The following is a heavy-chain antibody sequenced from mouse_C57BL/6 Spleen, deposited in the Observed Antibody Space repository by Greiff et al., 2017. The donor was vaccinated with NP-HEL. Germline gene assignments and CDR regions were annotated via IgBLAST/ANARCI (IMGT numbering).Heavy chain of an antibody. CDR2: ISYDGSN. J-gene: IGHJ3*01. CDR1: GYSITSGYY. CDR3: AREGDYYGNPWFAY. D-gene: IGHD2-1*01. V-gene: IGHV3-6*01. Sequence: EVKLQESGPGLVKPSQSLSLTCSVTGYSITSGYYWNWIRQFPGNKLEWMGYISYDGSNNYNPSLKNRISITRDTSKNQFFLKLNSVTTEDTATYYCAREGDYYGNPWFAYWGQGTLVTVSA.